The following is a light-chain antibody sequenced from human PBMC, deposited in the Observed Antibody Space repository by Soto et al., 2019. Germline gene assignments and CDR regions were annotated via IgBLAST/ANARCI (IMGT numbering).Light chain of an antibody. V-gene: IGLV3-21*02. CDR1: NIGSKS. CDR3: QVWDSSGHFV. Sequence: SYELTQPPSVSVAPGQTARVTCGGNNIGSKSVHWYQQKPGQAPVLVVYDDSDRPSGIAERVSGSNSGNTATLTISRVEAGDEADYYSQVWDSSGHFVFGTGTKVTVL. CDR2: DDS. J-gene: IGLJ1*01.